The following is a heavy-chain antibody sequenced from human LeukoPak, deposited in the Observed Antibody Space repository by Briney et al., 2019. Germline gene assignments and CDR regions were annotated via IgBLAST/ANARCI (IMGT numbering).Heavy chain of an antibody. V-gene: IGHV4-59*08. J-gene: IGHJ6*02. Sequence: SETLSLTCTVSGRSISSYHWSWIRQPPGKGLEWIGYIYYSGSNNYNPSLNSRVNISVDISKNKFSLKRLSVTAADTAVYYCARFLGYCSSTSCYSDYYYGMDVWGQGTTVTVSS. CDR1: GRSISSYH. CDR3: ARFLGYCSSTSCYSDYYYGMDV. CDR2: IYYSGSN. D-gene: IGHD2-2*02.